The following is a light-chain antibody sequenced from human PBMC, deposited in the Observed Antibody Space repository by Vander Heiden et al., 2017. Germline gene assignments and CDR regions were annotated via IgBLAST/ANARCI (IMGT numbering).Light chain of an antibody. Sequence: DIQITQSPSFLSASAADRVTITRQASQDSSHYLNWYQPNPGKVLMLLIYDASDLETGVPSRFSGSGSETDFTFTSSNVQPEDIATCYCQQYDNLPHTFGEGTKVEIK. V-gene: IGKV1-33*01. CDR2: DAS. CDR3: QQYDNLPHT. J-gene: IGKJ4*01. CDR1: QDSSHY.